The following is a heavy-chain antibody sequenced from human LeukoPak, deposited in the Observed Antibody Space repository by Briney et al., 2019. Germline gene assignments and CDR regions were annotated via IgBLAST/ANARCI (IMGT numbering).Heavy chain of an antibody. V-gene: IGHV1-69*13. J-gene: IGHJ4*02. Sequence: ASVKVSCKASGGTFSSYAISWVRQAPGQGLEWMGGIIPIFGTANYAQKFQGRVTITADESTSTAYMELSSLRSEDTAVYYCARGRIEVAGYSHFDYWGQGTLVTVSS. CDR3: ARGRIEVAGYSHFDY. D-gene: IGHD6-19*01. CDR1: GGTFSSYA. CDR2: IIPIFGTA.